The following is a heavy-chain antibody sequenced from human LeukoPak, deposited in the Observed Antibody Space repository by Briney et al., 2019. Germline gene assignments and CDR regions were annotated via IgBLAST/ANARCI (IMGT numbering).Heavy chain of an antibody. CDR2: INHRGST. CDR1: GESFRVYY. CDR3: ARGIREWLRLVGARRGVFDI. Sequence: SETLSLTCALCGESFRVYYWSWVRQPPGKGVGWGGQINHRGSTNYYLSLKSRVTISVETSKKQFSLHLSSVTDADTAVYYCARGIREWLRLVGARRGVFDIRREATMV. V-gene: IGHV4-34*01. J-gene: IGHJ3*02. D-gene: IGHD5-12*01.